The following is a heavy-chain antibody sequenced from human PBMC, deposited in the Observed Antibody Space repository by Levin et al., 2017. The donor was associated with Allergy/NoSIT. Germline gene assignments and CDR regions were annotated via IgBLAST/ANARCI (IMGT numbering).Heavy chain of an antibody. Sequence: SETLSLTCVVSGGSFTDYFYSWIRQPPGKGLEWIGDINHSGITNYNPSLKSRVTISLDTSKTQFSLNLNSVTAADTAVYYCARGGWVQPSRFEYWGQGTLVTVSS. V-gene: IGHV4-34*01. CDR2: INHSGIT. CDR3: ARGGWVQPSRFEY. J-gene: IGHJ4*02. D-gene: IGHD5-18*01. CDR1: GGSFTDYF.